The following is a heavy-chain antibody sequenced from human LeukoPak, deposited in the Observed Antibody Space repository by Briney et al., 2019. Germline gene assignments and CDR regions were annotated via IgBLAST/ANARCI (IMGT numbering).Heavy chain of an antibody. V-gene: IGHV3-21*01. CDR1: GFTFSSYS. CDR2: ISSSSSYI. CDR3: ATSGKVATDY. J-gene: IGHJ4*02. Sequence: PGGSLRLSCAASGFTFSSYSMNWVRQAPGKGLEWVSSISSSSSYIYYADSVKGRFTISRDNAKNSLYLQMNSLRAEDTAAYYCATSGKVATDYWGQGTLVTVSS. D-gene: IGHD5-12*01.